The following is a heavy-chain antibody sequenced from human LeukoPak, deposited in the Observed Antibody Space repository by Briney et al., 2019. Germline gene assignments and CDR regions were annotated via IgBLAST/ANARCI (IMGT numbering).Heavy chain of an antibody. J-gene: IGHJ6*02. D-gene: IGHD3-16*01. CDR2: IYYSGST. Sequence: PSETLSLTCTVSGGSISTYYWSWIRQPPGKGLEWIGYIYYSGSTNYNPSLKSRVTISVDTSKNQFSLKLSSVTAADTAVYYCARDTAYWGYYYYGMDVWGQGTTVTVSS. CDR1: GGSISTYY. CDR3: ARDTAYWGYYYYGMDV. V-gene: IGHV4-59*01.